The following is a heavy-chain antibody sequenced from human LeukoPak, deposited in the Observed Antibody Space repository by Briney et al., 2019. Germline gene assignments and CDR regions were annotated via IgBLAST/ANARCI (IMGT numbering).Heavy chain of an antibody. CDR3: ASYGDYRNAFDI. J-gene: IGHJ3*02. D-gene: IGHD4-17*01. Sequence: PSQTLSLTCAVSGGSISSGGYSWSWIRQPPGKGLEWIGYIYYSGSTYYNPSLKSRVTISVDTSKNQFSLKLSSVTAADTAVYYCASYGDYRNAFDIWGQGTMVTVSS. CDR2: IYYSGST. CDR1: GGSISSGGYS. V-gene: IGHV4-30-4*07.